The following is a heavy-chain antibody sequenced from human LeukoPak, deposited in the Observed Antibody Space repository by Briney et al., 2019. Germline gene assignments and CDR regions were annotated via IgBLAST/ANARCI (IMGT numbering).Heavy chain of an antibody. D-gene: IGHD3-10*01. V-gene: IGHV1-69*04. CDR2: IIPILGIA. CDR3: ASEITMVRGVIIDDY. CDR1: GGTFSSYA. Sequence: SVKVSCKASGGTFSSYAISWARQAPGQGLEWMGRIIPILGIANYAQKFQGRVTITADKSTSTAYMELSSLRSEDTAVYYCASEITMVRGVIIDDYWGQGTLVTVSS. J-gene: IGHJ4*02.